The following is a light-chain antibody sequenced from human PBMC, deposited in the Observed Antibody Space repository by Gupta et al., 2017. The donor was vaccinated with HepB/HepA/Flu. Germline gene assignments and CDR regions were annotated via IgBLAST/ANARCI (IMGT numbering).Light chain of an antibody. CDR1: TSNIGNKF. V-gene: IGLV1-51*01. CDR2: DND. J-gene: IGLJ2*01. CDR3: VTWDISLSAEV. Sequence: QSVLTQPPSVSAAPGQTVTIPCSGGTSNIGNKFVSWYQQLPGTAPKLLIYDNDKRPSGIPDRFSGSKSGTSATLGITGLQTGDEADYYCVTWDISLSAEVFGGGTKLTVL.